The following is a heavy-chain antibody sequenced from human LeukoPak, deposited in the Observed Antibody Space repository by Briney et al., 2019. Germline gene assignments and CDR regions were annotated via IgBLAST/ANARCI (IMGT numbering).Heavy chain of an antibody. CDR3: AREGDIVVVVAATRVDYYFDY. CDR2: ISSDGSNK. Sequence: GGSLRLSCAASGFTFSSYAMRWVRQAPGKGLEWVAVISSDGSNKYYADSVKGRFTISRDNSKNTLYLQMNSLRAEDTAVYYCAREGDIVVVVAATRVDYYFDYWGQGTLVTVSS. V-gene: IGHV3-30*04. D-gene: IGHD2-15*01. CDR1: GFTFSSYA. J-gene: IGHJ4*02.